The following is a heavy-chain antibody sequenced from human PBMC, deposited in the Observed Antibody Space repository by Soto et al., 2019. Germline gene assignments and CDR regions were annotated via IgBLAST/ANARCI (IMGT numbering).Heavy chain of an antibody. J-gene: IGHJ6*02. CDR3: ARMTTPPIAVAGPYYYYGMDV. V-gene: IGHV2-70*11. D-gene: IGHD6-19*01. CDR2: SDWDDDK. Sequence: SGPTLVNPTQTLTLTCTFSGFSLSTSGMCVSWIRQPPGKALEWLARSDWDDDKYYSTSLKTRLTISKDTSKNQVVLTMTNMVPVDTATYYCARMTTPPIAVAGPYYYYGMDVWGQGTTVTVSS. CDR1: GFSLSTSGMC.